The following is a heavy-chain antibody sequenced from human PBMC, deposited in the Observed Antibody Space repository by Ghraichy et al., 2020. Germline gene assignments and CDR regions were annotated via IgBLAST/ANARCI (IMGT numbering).Heavy chain of an antibody. D-gene: IGHD5-18*01. J-gene: IGHJ6*02. CDR1: GGSIRSQY. CDR2: VSYTGNT. V-gene: IGHV4-59*08. CDR3: ARRGRGYSLYYYGLDV. Sequence: SETLSLTCTVSGGSIRSQYWTWIRKPPGKGLEWIGYVSYTGNTNYNPSLKSRVPISVDTSKNQFSLSLTSVTAADTAVYYCARRGRGYSLYYYGLDVWGQGTTVTVSS.